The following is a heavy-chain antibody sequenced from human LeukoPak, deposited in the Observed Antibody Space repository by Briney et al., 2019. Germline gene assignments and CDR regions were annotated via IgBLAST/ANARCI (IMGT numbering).Heavy chain of an antibody. CDR3: ARDRRGYSGYDPGWFDP. CDR1: GFTFGSYG. V-gene: IGHV3-30*03. Sequence: GGSLRLSCAASGFTFGSYGMHWVRQAPGKGLEWVAVISYDGSNKYYADSVKGRFTISRDNAKNTVYLQMNSLRAEDTAVYYCARDRRGYSGYDPGWFDPWGQGTLVTVSS. J-gene: IGHJ5*02. D-gene: IGHD5-12*01. CDR2: ISYDGSNK.